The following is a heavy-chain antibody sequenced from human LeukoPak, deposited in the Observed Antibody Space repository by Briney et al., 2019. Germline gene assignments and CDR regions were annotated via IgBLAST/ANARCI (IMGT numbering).Heavy chain of an antibody. V-gene: IGHV4-59*01. J-gene: IGHJ6*04. CDR2: IYYSGST. D-gene: IGHD3-10*01. Sequence: PSETLSLTCTVSGGSISSYYWSWIRQPPGKGLEWIGYIYYSGSTNYNPSLKSRVTISVDTSKNQFSLKLSSVTAADTAVYYCARVQGFGEFPMDVWGKGTTVTISS. CDR3: ARVQGFGEFPMDV. CDR1: GGSISSYY.